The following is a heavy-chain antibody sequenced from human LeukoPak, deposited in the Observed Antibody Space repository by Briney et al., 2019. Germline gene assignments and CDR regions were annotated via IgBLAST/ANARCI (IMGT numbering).Heavy chain of an antibody. V-gene: IGHV3-66*01. CDR2: IYSGGST. D-gene: IGHD3-10*01. J-gene: IGHJ4*02. Sequence: GGSLRLSCAASGFTVSSNYMSWVRQAPGKGLEWVSVIYSGGSTYYADSVKGRFTISRDNSKNTLYLQMNSLRAEDTAVYCCARDLTMVRGVTPYWGQGTLVTVSS. CDR1: GFTVSSNY. CDR3: ARDLTMVRGVTPY.